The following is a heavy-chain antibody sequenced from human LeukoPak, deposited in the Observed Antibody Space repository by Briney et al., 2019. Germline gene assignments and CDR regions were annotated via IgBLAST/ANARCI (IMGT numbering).Heavy chain of an antibody. CDR1: GYTFTSYA. J-gene: IGHJ4*02. V-gene: IGHV7-4-1*02. D-gene: IGHD3-3*01. CDR2: INTNTGNP. CDR3: AREKYENYDFWSGYYPDY. Sequence: ASVKVSCKASGYTFTSYAMNWVRQAPGQGLEWMGWINTNTGNPTYAQGFTGRFVFSLDTSVSTAYLQISSLKAEDTAVYYCAREKYENYDFWSGYYPDYWGQGTLVTVSS.